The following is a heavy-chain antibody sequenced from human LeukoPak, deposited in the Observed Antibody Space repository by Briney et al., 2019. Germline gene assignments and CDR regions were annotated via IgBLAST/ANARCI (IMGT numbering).Heavy chain of an antibody. CDR1: GFTFSSYT. D-gene: IGHD2-21*02. V-gene: IGHV3-21*01. J-gene: IGHJ4*01. CDR3: ARDRGAYCGGDCYLGFDY. Sequence: SGGSLRLSCAASGFTFSSYTMNWVRQAPGKGLEWVSSIAGSSGYISYADSVKGRFTISRDNAKKSLYLQMTSLTAEDTAVYYCARDRGAYCGGDCYLGFDYWGRGTLVTVSS. CDR2: IAGSSGYI.